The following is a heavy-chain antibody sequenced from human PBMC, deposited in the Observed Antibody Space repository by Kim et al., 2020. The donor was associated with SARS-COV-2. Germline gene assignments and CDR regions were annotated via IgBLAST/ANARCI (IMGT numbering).Heavy chain of an antibody. CDR1: GFTFSNAW. J-gene: IGHJ6*02. D-gene: IGHD1-26*01. CDR2: IKSKTDGGTT. CDR3: TTTGESGSYGVIYYYYGMDV. V-gene: IGHV3-15*01. Sequence: GGSLRLSCAASGFTFSNAWMSWVRQAPGKGLEWVGRIKSKTDGGTTDYAAPVKGRFTISRDDSKNTLYLQMNSLKTEDTAVYYCTTTGESGSYGVIYYYYGMDVWGQGTTVTVSS.